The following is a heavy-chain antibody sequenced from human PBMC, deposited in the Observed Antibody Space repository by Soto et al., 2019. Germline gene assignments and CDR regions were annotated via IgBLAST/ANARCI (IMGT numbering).Heavy chain of an antibody. V-gene: IGHV3-9*01. Sequence: EVQLVESGGGLVRPGRSLRLSCAASGFTFDDYAMHWVRQAPGKGLEWVSGISWNSGSIGYADSVKGRFTISRDNAKNSLYLQMNSLRAEDTALYYCAKVGCSSTSCYALDYWGQGTLVTVSS. D-gene: IGHD2-2*01. J-gene: IGHJ4*02. CDR3: AKVGCSSTSCYALDY. CDR1: GFTFDDYA. CDR2: ISWNSGSI.